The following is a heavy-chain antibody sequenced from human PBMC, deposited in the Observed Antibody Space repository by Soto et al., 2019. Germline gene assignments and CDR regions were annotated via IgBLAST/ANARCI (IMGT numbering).Heavy chain of an antibody. J-gene: IGHJ3*02. D-gene: IGHD4-17*01. V-gene: IGHV4-30-4*01. CDR1: GGSISSGDYY. Sequence: QVQLQESGPGLVKPSQTLSLTCTVSGGSISSGDYYWSWIRQPPGKGLEWIGYIYYSGSTYYNPSRKRRVTISVDTSKNQFSLKLSSVTAADTAVYYCARMTTVTTRHDAFDIWGQGTMVTVSS. CDR3: ARMTTVTTRHDAFDI. CDR2: IYYSGST.